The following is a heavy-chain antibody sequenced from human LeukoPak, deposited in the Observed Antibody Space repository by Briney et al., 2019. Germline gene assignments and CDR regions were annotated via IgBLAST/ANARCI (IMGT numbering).Heavy chain of an antibody. D-gene: IGHD3-16*01. CDR2: IYYSGST. CDR3: ARGLGPIYFDY. J-gene: IGHJ4*02. V-gene: IGHV4-61*01. Sequence: PSETLSLTCTVSGDSISSSSPYWSWIRQPPGKGLEWIGYIYYSGSTNYNPSLKSRVTVSADMSKNQFSLKLNSVTAADTAVYYCARGLGPIYFDYWGQGTLVTVSS. CDR1: GDSISSSSPY.